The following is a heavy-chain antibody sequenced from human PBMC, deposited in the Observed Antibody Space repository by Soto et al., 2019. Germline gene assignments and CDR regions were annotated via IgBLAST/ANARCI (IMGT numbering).Heavy chain of an antibody. CDR3: AKDRGIIVKAGDAFDV. Sequence: PGGSLRLSCASSGFTLSMSAVNWVRQAPGKGLEWVSYISDSGDRTYYADSVKGRFTISRDRSKSTVSLQMDSLRAEDTAVYYCAKDRGIIVKAGDAFDVWGQGTKVTVSS. V-gene: IGHV3-23*01. D-gene: IGHD3-16*02. CDR2: ISDSGDRT. CDR1: GFTLSMSA. J-gene: IGHJ3*01.